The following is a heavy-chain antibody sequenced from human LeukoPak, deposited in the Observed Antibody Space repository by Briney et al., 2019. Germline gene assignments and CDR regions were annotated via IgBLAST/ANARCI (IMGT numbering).Heavy chain of an antibody. V-gene: IGHV1-46*03. CDR3: ARPQRSFFYGSGSFYSFVS. D-gene: IGHD3-10*01. CDR1: GYTFTGYY. CDR2: INPSGGST. J-gene: IGHJ1*01. Sequence: ASVKVSCKASGYTFTGYYMHWVRQAPGQGLEWMGIINPSGGSTGYAQKFQGRVTMTIDTSTSTVYVELSNLTSEDTAVYFCARPQRSFFYGSGSFYSFVSWGQGTLVTVSS.